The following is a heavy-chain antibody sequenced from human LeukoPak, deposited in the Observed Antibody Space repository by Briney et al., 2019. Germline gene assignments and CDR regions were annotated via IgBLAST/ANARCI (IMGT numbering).Heavy chain of an antibody. Sequence: SETLSLTCTVSGASIGSYYWSWIRQPPGKGLEWIGYMFYSGSTNYNPSLKSRVTISVETSKNQFSLKLTSVTAADTAVYYCARELTNRITVAGRYYFDLWGRGTPVTVSS. V-gene: IGHV4-59*01. CDR3: ARELTNRITVAGRYYFDL. CDR2: MFYSGST. J-gene: IGHJ2*01. D-gene: IGHD6-19*01. CDR1: GASIGSYY.